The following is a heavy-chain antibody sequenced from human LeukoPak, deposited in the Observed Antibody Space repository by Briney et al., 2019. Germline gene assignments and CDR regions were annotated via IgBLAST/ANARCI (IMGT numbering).Heavy chain of an antibody. CDR3: ARVLGGRDYFDY. CDR1: GGSFSGYY. V-gene: IGHV4-34*01. Sequence: PSETLSLTCAVYGGSFSGYYWSWIRQPPGKGLEWIGEINHSGSTNYNPSLKSRVTISVDTSKDQFSLKLSSVTAADTAVYYCARVLGGRDYFDYWGRGSLVTVSS. CDR2: INHSGST. J-gene: IGHJ4*02. D-gene: IGHD4-23*01.